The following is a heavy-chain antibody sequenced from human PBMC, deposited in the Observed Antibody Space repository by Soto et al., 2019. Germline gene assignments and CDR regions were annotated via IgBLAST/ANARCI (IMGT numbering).Heavy chain of an antibody. J-gene: IGHJ5*02. CDR2: IYHSGST. CDR1: GGSISSSNW. D-gene: IGHD2-2*01. V-gene: IGHV4-4*02. CDR3: AARGGVVPAAMGDGWFDP. Sequence: QVQLQESGPGLVKPSGTLSLTCAVSGGSISSSNWWSWVRQPPGKGLEWIGEIYHSGSTNYNPSLKSRATISVDKSKNHCALRPSPVTAADTAVYYCAARGGVVPAAMGDGWFDPWGQGTLVTVSS.